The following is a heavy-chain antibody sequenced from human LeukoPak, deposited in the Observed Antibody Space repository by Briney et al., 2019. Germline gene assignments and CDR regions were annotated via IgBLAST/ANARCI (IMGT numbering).Heavy chain of an antibody. J-gene: IGHJ4*02. CDR3: ARATYYDILTGYRDAFDY. D-gene: IGHD3-9*01. Sequence: SQTLSLTCAISGDSVSSNSAAWNWIRQSPSRGLEWLGRTYYRSKWYNDYAVSVKSRITINPDTSKNQFSLQLNSVTPEDTAVYYCARATYYDILTGYRDAFDYWGQGTLVTVSS. CDR1: GDSVSSNSAA. V-gene: IGHV6-1*01. CDR2: TYYRSKWYN.